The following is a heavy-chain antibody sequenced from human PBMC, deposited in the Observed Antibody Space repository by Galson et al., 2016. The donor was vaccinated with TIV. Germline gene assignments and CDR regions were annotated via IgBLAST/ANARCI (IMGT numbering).Heavy chain of an antibody. J-gene: IGHJ2*01. CDR2: VYYNGKT. CDR3: TRDPTYSNSWYWYFDL. Sequence: ETLSLTCSVSGGSVSRGTYYWSWLRQSPGKRLEWIGYVYYNGKTIYNPSLKGRVNMSIDRSKNQFSLTLRSVTAADTAVYFCTRDPTYSNSWYWYFDLWGRGTLVAVSS. CDR1: GGSVSRGTYY. D-gene: IGHD6-13*01. V-gene: IGHV4-61*01.